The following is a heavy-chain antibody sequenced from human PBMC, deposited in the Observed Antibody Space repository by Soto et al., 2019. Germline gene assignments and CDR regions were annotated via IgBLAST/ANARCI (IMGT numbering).Heavy chain of an antibody. D-gene: IGHD6-13*01. CDR3: ARDDSGYSSSWYLDYFNF. V-gene: IGHV1-3*01. J-gene: IGHJ4*01. CDR2: INGGNGNT. CDR1: GNTCPNYA. Sequence: ASVKGSCKTSGNTCPNYARHWVRQAPGQRPAWMGWINGGNGNTKYSEHFQGRVTFTGDTSAGTAYMELSSLTSEDTAVYYCARDDSGYSSSWYLDYFNFWG.